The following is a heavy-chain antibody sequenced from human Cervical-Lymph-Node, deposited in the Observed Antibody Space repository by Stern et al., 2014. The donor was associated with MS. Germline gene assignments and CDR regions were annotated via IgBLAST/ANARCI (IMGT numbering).Heavy chain of an antibody. J-gene: IGHJ5*02. V-gene: IGHV4-59*01. CDR3: ARVVVLAGSRWFDP. CDR2: IYYTGST. Sequence: VQLQESGPGLVKPSETLSLTCTVSGASISGNYWSWIRQPPGKGLEWIGYIYYTGSTSYNPSLKSRVTISIDSSKTQFSLSLNSVTAADTAVYYCARVVVLAGSRWFDPWGQGILVSVSS. D-gene: IGHD2-15*01. CDR1: GASISGNY.